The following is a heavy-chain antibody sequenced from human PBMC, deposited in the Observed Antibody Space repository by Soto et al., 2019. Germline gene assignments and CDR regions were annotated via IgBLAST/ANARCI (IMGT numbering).Heavy chain of an antibody. Sequence: SETLSLTCTVSGGSISSSYWSWIRQPPAKGLEWLAFIYDAGGANSYPSLKSRSTISLTMYKNQFSLKLTCATATAAAVYDCAGDKYCSGESCRKNWFDPWGQGTLVTVSS. J-gene: IGHJ5*02. CDR3: AGDKYCSGESCRKNWFDP. D-gene: IGHD2-15*01. CDR2: IYDAGGA. CDR1: GGSISSSY. V-gene: IGHV4-59*01.